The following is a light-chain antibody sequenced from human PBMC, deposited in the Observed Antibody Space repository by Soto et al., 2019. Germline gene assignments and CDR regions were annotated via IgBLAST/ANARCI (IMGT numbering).Light chain of an antibody. V-gene: IGKV1-39*01. J-gene: IGKJ2*01. CDR3: QQSYSTPYT. Sequence: DIQMTQSPSSLSASVGDRVTITCRASQSISSYLNWYQQKPGKAPKLLIYAASSLQSGVPSRFRGSGSGTDFTLTISSLHPEDFATYYCQQSYSTPYTFGQGTKLEIK. CDR1: QSISSY. CDR2: AAS.